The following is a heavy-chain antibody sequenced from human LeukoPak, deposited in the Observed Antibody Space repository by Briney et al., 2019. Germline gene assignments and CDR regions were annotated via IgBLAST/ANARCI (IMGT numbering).Heavy chain of an antibody. CDR1: GGTFSSYA. CDR3: ARETFDLDSSGYYPYYFDY. J-gene: IGHJ4*02. D-gene: IGHD3-22*01. Sequence: ASVKVSCKASGGTFSSYAISWVRRAPGQGLEWMGRIIPILGIANYAQKFQGRVTITADKSTSTAYMELSSLRSEDTAVYYCARETFDLDSSGYYPYYFDYWGQGTLVTVSS. CDR2: IIPILGIA. V-gene: IGHV1-69*04.